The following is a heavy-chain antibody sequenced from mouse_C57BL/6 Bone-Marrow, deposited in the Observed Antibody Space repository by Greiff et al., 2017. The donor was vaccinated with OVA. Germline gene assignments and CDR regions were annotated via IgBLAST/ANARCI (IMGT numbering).Heavy chain of an antibody. V-gene: IGHV1-42*01. CDR2: INPSTGGT. Sequence: EVQLQQSGPELVKPGASVKISCKASGYSFTGYYMNWVKQSPEKSLEWIGEINPSTGGTTYNQKFNAKATLTVDKSSSTAYMQLKSLTSEDSAVYYCARSGYRFAYWGQGTLVTVSA. CDR3: ARSGYRFAY. CDR1: GYSFTGYY. J-gene: IGHJ3*01. D-gene: IGHD3-1*01.